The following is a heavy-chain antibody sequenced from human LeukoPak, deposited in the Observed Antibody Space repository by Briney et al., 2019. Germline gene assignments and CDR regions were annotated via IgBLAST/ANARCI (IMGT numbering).Heavy chain of an antibody. D-gene: IGHD3-3*01. V-gene: IGHV3-23*01. CDR1: GFTFSSCA. J-gene: IGHJ4*02. Sequence: GGSLRLSCAASGFTFSSCAMSWVRQAPGKGLEWVSTISGSGGSTYYADSVKGRFTISRDNSKNTLYLQMSSLRAEDTAVYYCAKEAPDDFWSGYFIRELDYWGQGTLVTVSS. CDR2: ISGSGGST. CDR3: AKEAPDDFWSGYFIRELDY.